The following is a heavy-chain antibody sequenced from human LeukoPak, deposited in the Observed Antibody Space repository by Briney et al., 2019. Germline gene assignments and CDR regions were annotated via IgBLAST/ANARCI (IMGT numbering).Heavy chain of an antibody. CDR2: IYHSGST. Sequence: PSETLSLTCAVSGGSISSSNWWRWVRQPPGKGLEWIGEIYHSGSTNYNPSLKSRVTISVDTSKNQFSLKLNSVTAADTAVYYCAKVGQRAYFYYYMDVWGKGTTVTVSS. CDR3: AKVGQRAYFYYYMDV. V-gene: IGHV4-4*02. CDR1: GGSISSSNW. J-gene: IGHJ6*03. D-gene: IGHD6-25*01.